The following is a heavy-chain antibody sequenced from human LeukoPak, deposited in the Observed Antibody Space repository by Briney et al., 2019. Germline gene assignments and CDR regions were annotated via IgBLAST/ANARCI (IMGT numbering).Heavy chain of an antibody. D-gene: IGHD2-2*01. Sequence: SQTLSLTCTVSGGPISSGDYYWSWIRQPPGKGLEWIGYIYYSGSTYYNPSLKSRVTISVDTSKNQFSLKLSSVTAADTAVYYCARDCSSTSCYVPAYWGQGTLVTVSS. V-gene: IGHV4-30-4*01. CDR1: GGPISSGDYY. CDR3: ARDCSSTSCYVPAY. J-gene: IGHJ4*02. CDR2: IYYSGST.